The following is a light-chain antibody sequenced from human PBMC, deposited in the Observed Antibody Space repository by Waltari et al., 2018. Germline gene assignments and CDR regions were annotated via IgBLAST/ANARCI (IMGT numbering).Light chain of an antibody. CDR2: AAS. J-gene: IGKJ3*01. CDR1: QSISSY. V-gene: IGKV1-39*01. Sequence: DIQMTQSPSSPSAFVGDRINITCRASQSISSYLNWYQQKPGKAPKLLIYAASSLQSGVPSRFSGSGSGTDFTLTISSLQPEDFATYYCQQSYSIFTFGPGTKVDIK. CDR3: QQSYSIFT.